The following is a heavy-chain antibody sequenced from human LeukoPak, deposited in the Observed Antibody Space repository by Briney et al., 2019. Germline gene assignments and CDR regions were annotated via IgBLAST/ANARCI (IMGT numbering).Heavy chain of an antibody. J-gene: IGHJ4*02. CDR1: GFTFSSYS. D-gene: IGHD3-22*01. CDR2: ISSSSSTI. Sequence: GGSLRLSCAACGFTFSSYSMNWVRQAPGKGLEWVSYISSSSSTIYYAGSVKGRCTISRDNAKNSLYLQMNSLRAEDTALYYCARSRYYYDSSGYGYPGSLPYYFDYWGQGTLVTVSS. V-gene: IGHV3-48*01. CDR3: ARSRYYYDSSGYGYPGSLPYYFDY.